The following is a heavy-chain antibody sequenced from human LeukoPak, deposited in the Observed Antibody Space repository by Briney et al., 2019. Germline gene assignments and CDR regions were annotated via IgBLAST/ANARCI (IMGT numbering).Heavy chain of an antibody. Sequence: GGSLRLSCAASGFTFSSYSMNWVRQAPGKGLEWVSYISSSSSTIYYADSVKGRFTISRDNAKNSLYLQMNSLRAEDTAVYYCARGCSGGSCYNWFDPWGQGTLVTVSS. J-gene: IGHJ5*02. D-gene: IGHD2-15*01. V-gene: IGHV3-48*04. CDR1: GFTFSSYS. CDR3: ARGCSGGSCYNWFDP. CDR2: ISSSSSTI.